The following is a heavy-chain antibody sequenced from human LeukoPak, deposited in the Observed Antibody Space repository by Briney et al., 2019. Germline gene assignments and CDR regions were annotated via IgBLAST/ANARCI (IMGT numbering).Heavy chain of an antibody. CDR1: GGTFSSYA. D-gene: IGHD2-2*02. V-gene: IGHV1-69*04. CDR3: ARDTFGYCSSTSCYREYYFDY. Sequence: SVKVSCKASGGTFSSYAISWVRQAPGQGLEWMGRIIPILGIANYAQKFQGRVTITADKSTSTAYMELSSLGSEDTAVYYCARDTFGYCSSTSCYREYYFDYWGQGTLVTVSS. J-gene: IGHJ4*02. CDR2: IIPILGIA.